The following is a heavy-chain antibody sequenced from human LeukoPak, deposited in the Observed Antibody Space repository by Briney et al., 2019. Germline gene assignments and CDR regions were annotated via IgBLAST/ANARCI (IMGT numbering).Heavy chain of an antibody. CDR1: GGSVSSGSYY. CDR2: IYYSGST. D-gene: IGHD2-15*01. CDR3: ARDPGSCSGGSCSFYWYFDL. J-gene: IGHJ2*01. Sequence: SETLSLTCTVSGGSVSSGSYYWSWIRQPPGKGLEWIGYIYYSGSTNYNPSLKSRVTISVDTSKNQFSLKLSSVTAADTAVYYCARDPGSCSGGSCSFYWYFDLWGRGTLVTVSS. V-gene: IGHV4-61*01.